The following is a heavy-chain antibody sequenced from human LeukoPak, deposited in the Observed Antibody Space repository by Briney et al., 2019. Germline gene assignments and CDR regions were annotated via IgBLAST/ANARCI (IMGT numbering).Heavy chain of an antibody. CDR1: GFTSSRYG. CDR2: IRYDGSDK. CDR3: AKDPFEEYYFDY. V-gene: IGHV3-30*02. Sequence: SVGCLRLSPAESGFTSSRYGVYWGCEAPGKGVWGVAFIRYDGSDKYYADSVKSPFTISRENSKNTLYLQMNSLRAEDTAVYYCAKDPFEEYYFDYWGQGTLVTVSS. J-gene: IGHJ4*02. D-gene: IGHD3-10*01.